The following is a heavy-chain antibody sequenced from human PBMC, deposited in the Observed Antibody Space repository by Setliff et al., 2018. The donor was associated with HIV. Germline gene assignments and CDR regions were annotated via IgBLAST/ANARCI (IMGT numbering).Heavy chain of an antibody. CDR1: GFTFTGLTFTDYN. D-gene: IGHD3-9*01. CDR2: ISSSNSI. V-gene: IGHV3-48*01. J-gene: IGHJ4*02. CDR3: ARDDYDISTGPDY. Sequence: GGSLRLSCLASGFTFTGLTFTDYNMNWVRQAPGKGLEWVSYISSSNSIYYADSVRGRFTISRDNAKSSLYLQMTSLRAEDTAVYYCARDDYDISTGPDYWGQGTLVTVSS.